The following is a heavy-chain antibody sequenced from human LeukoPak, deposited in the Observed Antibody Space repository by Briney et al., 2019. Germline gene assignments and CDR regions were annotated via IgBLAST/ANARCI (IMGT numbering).Heavy chain of an antibody. D-gene: IGHD3-10*01. Sequence: GGSLRLSWAASGFTFSNAWMSWVRQAPGKGLEWVGRIKSKTDGGTTDYAAPVKGRFTISRDDSKNTMYLQMNSLKTEDTAVYYCTTGITMVRGVIHLIDYWGQGTLVTVSS. CDR1: GFTFSNAW. J-gene: IGHJ4*02. CDR2: IKSKTDGGTT. CDR3: TTGITMVRGVIHLIDY. V-gene: IGHV3-15*01.